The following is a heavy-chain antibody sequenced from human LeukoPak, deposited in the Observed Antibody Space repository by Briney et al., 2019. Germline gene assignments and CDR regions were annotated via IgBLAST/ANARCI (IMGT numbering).Heavy chain of an antibody. Sequence: SETLSLTCTVSGGSISSYYWNWIRQPPGKGLEWIAYMFYNVSTNYSPSLKSRVTISVDTSKNQFSLKLISVTAADTAVYFCARQGSGRAFDIWGQGTMATVSS. J-gene: IGHJ3*02. CDR3: ARQGSGRAFDI. CDR2: MFYNVST. V-gene: IGHV4-59*08. CDR1: GGSISSYY.